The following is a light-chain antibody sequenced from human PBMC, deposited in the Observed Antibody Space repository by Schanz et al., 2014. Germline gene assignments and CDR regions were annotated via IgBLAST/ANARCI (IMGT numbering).Light chain of an antibody. V-gene: IGLV1-40*01. CDR3: ATWDSSLSAGV. Sequence: QSVLTQPPSVSGAPGQTVTISCTGSSSNIGAGYDVHWYQKLPGTAPKLLIYRNNNRPSGVPDRFSGSKSGTSATLGITGLQTGDEADYYCATWDSSLSAGVFGGGTKLTVL. CDR1: SSNIGAGYD. CDR2: RNN. J-gene: IGLJ3*02.